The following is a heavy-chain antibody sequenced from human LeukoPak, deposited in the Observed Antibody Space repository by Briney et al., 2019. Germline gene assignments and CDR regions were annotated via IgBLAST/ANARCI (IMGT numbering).Heavy chain of an antibody. CDR2: ITGSGTTI. J-gene: IGHJ6*02. V-gene: IGHV3-48*03. CDR3: ARSPDNYYYYYGMDV. D-gene: IGHD3-9*01. CDR1: GFSLSTSG. Sequence: LTLTCTFSGFSLSTSGMCVNWVRQAPGKWLEWLSYITGSGTTIYYADSVKGRFTVSRDNAKNSLYLQMNSLRAEDTAVYYCARSPDNYYYYYGMDVWGQGTTVTVSS.